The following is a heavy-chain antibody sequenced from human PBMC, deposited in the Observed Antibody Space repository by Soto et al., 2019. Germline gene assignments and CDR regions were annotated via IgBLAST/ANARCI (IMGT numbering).Heavy chain of an antibody. CDR1: CGSFSGYY. J-gene: IGHJ6*02. Sequence: SETLSLTCAVYCGSFSGYYWSWIRQPPGKGLEWIGEINHSGSTNYNPSLKSRVTISVDTSKNKFSLNLSSVTAADTAVYYCARARDDFWSGYYIYYSYGIDVWSQGTTVTVSS. CDR3: ARARDDFWSGYYIYYSYGIDV. D-gene: IGHD3-3*01. V-gene: IGHV4-34*01. CDR2: INHSGST.